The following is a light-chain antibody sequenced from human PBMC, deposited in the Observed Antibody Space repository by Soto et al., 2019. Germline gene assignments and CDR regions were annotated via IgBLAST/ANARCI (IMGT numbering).Light chain of an antibody. V-gene: IGKV3-15*01. Sequence: EILMTQSRATLSVSPGEKPTLACRASQSVRSNFAWYQQKPGQAPRLLIYDASTRATGIPGRLSGSGFGTDFTLTSSRMQAADFAVYYCQQKKNWRTFGQGTKVDIK. CDR1: QSVRSN. CDR3: QQKKNWRT. J-gene: IGKJ1*01. CDR2: DAS.